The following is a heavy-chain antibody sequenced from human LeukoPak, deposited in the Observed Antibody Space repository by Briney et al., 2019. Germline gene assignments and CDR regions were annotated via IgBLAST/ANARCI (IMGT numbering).Heavy chain of an antibody. D-gene: IGHD3-16*01. V-gene: IGHV1-46*01. CDR3: ARLDGWGSFYDS. CDR1: GYTFTSYY. CDR2: IYPSGGST. Sequence: ASVKVSFKASGYTFTSYYMYWVRQAPGQGLEWMGIIYPSGGSTSYAQKFQGRVSMTRDTSTNTIYMELRSLRSEDTAVYYCARLDGWGSFYDSGGQGTLATVP. J-gene: IGHJ4*02.